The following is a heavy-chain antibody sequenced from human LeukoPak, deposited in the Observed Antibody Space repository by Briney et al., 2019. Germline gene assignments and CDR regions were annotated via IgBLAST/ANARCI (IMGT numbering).Heavy chain of an antibody. CDR3: AREAAAAGGPYYYYGMDV. CDR2: IYSGGST. J-gene: IGHJ6*02. V-gene: IGHV3-53*01. D-gene: IGHD6-13*01. CDR1: GFTVSSNY. Sequence: GGSLILSCAASGFTVSSNYMSWVRQAPGKGLEWVSVIYSGGSTYYADSVKGRFTISRDNSKNTLYLQMNSLRAEDTAVYYCAREAAAAGGPYYYYGMDVWGQGTTVTVSS.